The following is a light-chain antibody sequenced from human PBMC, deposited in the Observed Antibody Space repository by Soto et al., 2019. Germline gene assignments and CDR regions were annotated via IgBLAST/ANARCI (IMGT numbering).Light chain of an antibody. CDR1: QTIDSW. V-gene: IGKV1-5*01. J-gene: IGKJ5*01. CDR2: AAS. Sequence: DIQMTQSPSTLSASVGDRVTITCRASQTIDSWLAWYQQRPGKPPNLLIYAASNLQSGVPSRFSASGSGTDFTLTINNLQPEDFATYYCQQSHTFPITFGQGTRLEIK. CDR3: QQSHTFPIT.